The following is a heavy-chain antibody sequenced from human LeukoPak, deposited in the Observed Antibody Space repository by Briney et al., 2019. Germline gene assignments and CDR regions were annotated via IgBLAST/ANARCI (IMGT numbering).Heavy chain of an antibody. J-gene: IGHJ4*02. CDR1: GFTFSSYE. CDR2: ISSRGSTI. Sequence: GGSLRLSCAASGFTFSSYEMNWVRQAPGKGLEWVSYISSRGSTIYYADSVKGRFTISRDNAKNSLYLQMNSLRAEDTAVYYCARVPIAVAPFDYWGQGTLVTVSS. D-gene: IGHD6-19*01. CDR3: ARVPIAVAPFDY. V-gene: IGHV3-48*03.